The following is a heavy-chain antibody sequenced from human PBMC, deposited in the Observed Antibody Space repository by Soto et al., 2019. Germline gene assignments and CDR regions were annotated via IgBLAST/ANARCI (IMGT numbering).Heavy chain of an antibody. CDR2: IYYSGST. D-gene: IGHD3-22*01. Sequence: PSETLSLTCTVSGGSISSGGYYWSWIRQHPGKGLEWIGYIYYSGSTYYNPSLKSRVTISVDTSKNQFSLKLSSVTAADTAVYYCARTYYESYFDYWGQGTLVTVSS. CDR3: ARTYYESYFDY. J-gene: IGHJ4*02. V-gene: IGHV4-31*03. CDR1: GGSISSGGYY.